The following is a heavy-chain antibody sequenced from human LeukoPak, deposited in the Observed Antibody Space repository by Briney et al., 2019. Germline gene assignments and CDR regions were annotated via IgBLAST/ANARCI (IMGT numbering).Heavy chain of an antibody. CDR3: ARDQPDGYNSNVYFQH. D-gene: IGHD5-24*01. CDR2: INPSGGST. Sequence: GASVKVSCKASGYTFTGYYMHWVRQAPGQGLEWMGIINPSGGSTSYAQKFQGRVTMTRDMSTSTVYMELSSLRSEDTAVYYCARDQPDGYNSNVYFQHWGQGTLVTVSS. CDR1: GYTFTGYY. V-gene: IGHV1-46*01. J-gene: IGHJ1*01.